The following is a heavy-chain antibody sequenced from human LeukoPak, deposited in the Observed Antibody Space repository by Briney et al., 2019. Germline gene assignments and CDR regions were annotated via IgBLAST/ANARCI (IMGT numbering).Heavy chain of an antibody. CDR1: GFTFDDYA. Sequence: GGSLRLSCAASGFTFDDYAMHWVRQAPGKGLEWVSGISWNSGSIGYADSVKGRFTISRDNAKNSLYLQMNSLRAEDTAVYYCARISTGYSSDYWGQGTLVTVSS. J-gene: IGHJ4*02. CDR2: ISWNSGSI. D-gene: IGHD3-9*01. V-gene: IGHV3-9*01. CDR3: ARISTGYSSDY.